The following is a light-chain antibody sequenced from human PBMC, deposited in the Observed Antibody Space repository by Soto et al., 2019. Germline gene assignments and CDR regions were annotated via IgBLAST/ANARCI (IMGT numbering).Light chain of an antibody. V-gene: IGLV2-14*01. CDR1: SSDVGGYNY. CDR3: SSYTSSSTS. J-gene: IGLJ2*01. CDR2: DVS. Sequence: QSVLTQPASVSGSPGQSITISCTGTSSDVGGYNYVSWYQQHPGKAPKLMIYDVSNRPSGVSNRFSGSKSGNTASLTISGLQPEDEADYYCSSYTSSSTSFGGGTKLTVL.